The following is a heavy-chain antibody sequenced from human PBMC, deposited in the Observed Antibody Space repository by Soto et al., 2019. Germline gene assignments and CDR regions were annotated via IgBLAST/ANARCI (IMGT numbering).Heavy chain of an antibody. V-gene: IGHV3-48*01. J-gene: IGHJ4*02. CDR2: ISIGGTTI. D-gene: IGHD6-19*01. Sequence: PGGSLRLSCAASGFTFRNYNMNWVRQAPGEGLEWVSHISIGGTTIDYADSVKGRFTISRDNAENSLYLQMNRLRADDTAIYFCAKDGPPAPEGAGYFDYWGQGTPVTVSS. CDR1: GFTFRNYN. CDR3: AKDGPPAPEGAGYFDY.